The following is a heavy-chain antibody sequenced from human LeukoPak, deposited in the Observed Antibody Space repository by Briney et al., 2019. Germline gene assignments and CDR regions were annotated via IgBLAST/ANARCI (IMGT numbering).Heavy chain of an antibody. V-gene: IGHV4-38-2*01. D-gene: IGHD7-27*01. CDR1: GYSISSGYY. J-gene: IGHJ4*02. CDR2: IHHSGVT. Sequence: SETLSLTCVVSGYSISSGYYWSWIRQPPGKGLEGIATIHHSGVTYYNPSLNSRFTISVDTSKNQFSLKLTSVTAADTAIYSCARYTGSNWGFSFDSWGQGTLVTVSS. CDR3: ARYTGSNWGFSFDS.